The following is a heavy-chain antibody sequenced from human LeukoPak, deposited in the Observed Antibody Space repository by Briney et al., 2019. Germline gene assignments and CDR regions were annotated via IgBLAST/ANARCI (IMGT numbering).Heavy chain of an antibody. CDR3: ARGLFGALDY. CDR1: GGSISSGDYY. D-gene: IGHD3-16*01. CDR2: IYYSGST. J-gene: IGHJ4*02. Sequence: SETLSLTCTVSGGSISSGDYYWSWIRQPPGKGLEWIRYIYYSGSTYYNPSLKSRVTISVDTSKNQFSLKLSSVTAADTAVYYCARGLFGALDYWGQGTLVTVSS. V-gene: IGHV4-30-4*01.